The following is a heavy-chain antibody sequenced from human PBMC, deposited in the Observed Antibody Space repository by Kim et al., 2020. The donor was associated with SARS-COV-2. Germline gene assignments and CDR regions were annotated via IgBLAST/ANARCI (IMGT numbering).Heavy chain of an antibody. Sequence: SVKVSCKASGGTFSSYAISWVRQAPGQGLEWMGGIIPIFGTANYAQKFQGRVTITAYESTSTAYMELSSLRSEDTAVYYCARDPGIAAAGSDYWGQGTLVTVSS. V-gene: IGHV1-69*13. CDR3: ARDPGIAAAGSDY. CDR2: IIPIFGTA. CDR1: GGTFSSYA. D-gene: IGHD6-13*01. J-gene: IGHJ4*02.